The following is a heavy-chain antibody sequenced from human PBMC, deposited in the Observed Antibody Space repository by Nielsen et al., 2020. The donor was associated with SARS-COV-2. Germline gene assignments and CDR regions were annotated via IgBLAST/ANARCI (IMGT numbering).Heavy chain of an antibody. CDR2: ISAGNGNT. D-gene: IGHD6-19*01. V-gene: IGHV1-3*01. J-gene: IGHJ5*02. CDR1: GYTFTSYA. Sequence: ASVKVSCKASGYTFTSYAMHWVRQAPGQRLEWMGWISAGNGNTKYSQKFQGRVTMTTDTSTSTAYMELRSLRSDDTAVYYCAREPYSSGWYWFDPWGQGTLVTVSS. CDR3: AREPYSSGWYWFDP.